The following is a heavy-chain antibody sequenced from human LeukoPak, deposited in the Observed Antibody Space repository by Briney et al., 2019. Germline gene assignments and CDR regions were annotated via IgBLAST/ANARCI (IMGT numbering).Heavy chain of an antibody. CDR3: ARDPITIFGVVMN. Sequence: PSETLSLTCSVSGYSISSGYYWGWIRQHPGKGREWIGGIYYSGSSNYNPSLKNRGTISVDESKNQCSLKLSTLTAADTAAYYCARDPITIFGVVMNWGQGTLVTVSS. D-gene: IGHD3-3*01. J-gene: IGHJ4*01. V-gene: IGHV4-38-2*02. CDR2: IYYSGSS. CDR1: GYSISSGYY.